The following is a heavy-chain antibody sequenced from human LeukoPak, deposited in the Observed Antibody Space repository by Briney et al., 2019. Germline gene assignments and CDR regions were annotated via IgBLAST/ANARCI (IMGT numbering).Heavy chain of an antibody. V-gene: IGHV3-23*01. CDR2: ISGSGGST. CDR1: GFTFSSYA. D-gene: IGHD1-1*01. Sequence: PGGSLRLSCAASGFTFSSYAMSWVRQAPGKGLEWVSAISGSGGSTYYADSVKGRFNISRDNSKNTLYLQMNSLRAEDTAMYFCAKDKDPWKSTSISDFDYWGQGTLVTVSS. J-gene: IGHJ4*02. CDR3: AKDKDPWKSTSISDFDY.